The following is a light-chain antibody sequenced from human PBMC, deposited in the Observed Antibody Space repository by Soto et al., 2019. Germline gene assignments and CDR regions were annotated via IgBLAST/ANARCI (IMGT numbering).Light chain of an antibody. CDR3: GTWDSSLSAGRV. Sequence: QSALTQPPSVSAAPGQKVTISCSGSSSNIGNNYVSWYQQLPGTAPKLLIYENNKRPSGIPDRFSGSKYGTSATLGITGLQTRDEADYYCGTWDSSLSAGRVFGTGTKVTVL. CDR2: ENN. CDR1: SSNIGNNY. V-gene: IGLV1-51*02. J-gene: IGLJ1*01.